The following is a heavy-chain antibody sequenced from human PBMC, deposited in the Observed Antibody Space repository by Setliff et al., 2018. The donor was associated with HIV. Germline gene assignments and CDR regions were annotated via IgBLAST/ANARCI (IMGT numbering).Heavy chain of an antibody. V-gene: IGHV4-59*01. CDR2: VQYVGPA. D-gene: IGHD3-22*01. J-gene: IGHJ4*02. Sequence: SETLSLTCSVSGDDINRDFWTWMRQPPGRGLEWIGYVQYVGPANYNPSLQSRPTLSIDTSKNQFSLKLISVTAADTAVYYCARGGPPASRSGLLYWGQGMLVTVSS. CDR1: GDDINRDF. CDR3: ARGGPPASRSGLLY.